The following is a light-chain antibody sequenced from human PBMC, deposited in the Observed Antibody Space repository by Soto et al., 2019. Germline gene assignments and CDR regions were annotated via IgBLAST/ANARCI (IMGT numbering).Light chain of an antibody. Sequence: QPVLTQPPSASGTPGQRVTISCSGSSSNIGSNTVNWYQQLPGTAPKLLIYSNHQRPSGVPDRFSGSKSGTSASLAISGLQSEDEAVYYCATWDDSLNVVVFGGGTKLTVL. CDR1: SSNIGSNT. CDR2: SNH. V-gene: IGLV1-44*01. CDR3: ATWDDSLNVVV. J-gene: IGLJ2*01.